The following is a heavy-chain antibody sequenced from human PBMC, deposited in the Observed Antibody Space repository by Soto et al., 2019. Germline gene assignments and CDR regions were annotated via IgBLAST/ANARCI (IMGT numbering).Heavy chain of an antibody. Sequence: NPSDTLSLTCAVSGGSFTSNNWWTWVRQPPGQGLEWIGEIYRTGSTNYNPSLKSRATISLDKSENQFSLKVTSLTAADTAVYYCASRDPGTSVDYWGQGTLVTVSS. CDR2: IYRTGST. CDR1: GGSFTSNNW. V-gene: IGHV4-4*02. D-gene: IGHD1-7*01. J-gene: IGHJ4*02. CDR3: ASRDPGTSVDY.